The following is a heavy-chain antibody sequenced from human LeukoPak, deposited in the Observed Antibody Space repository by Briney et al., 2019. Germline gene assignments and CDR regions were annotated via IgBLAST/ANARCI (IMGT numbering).Heavy chain of an antibody. CDR1: GYAFSTYG. Sequence: ASVKVSCKASGYAFSTYGLSWVRQAPGQGLEWMGWISAYNGNTNYAQKLQGRVTMTTDTSTNTAYLELRSLGSDDTAVYYCARDLRGYGDYDYWGQGALVTVSS. CDR2: ISAYNGNT. J-gene: IGHJ4*02. V-gene: IGHV1-18*01. D-gene: IGHD4-17*01. CDR3: ARDLRGYGDYDY.